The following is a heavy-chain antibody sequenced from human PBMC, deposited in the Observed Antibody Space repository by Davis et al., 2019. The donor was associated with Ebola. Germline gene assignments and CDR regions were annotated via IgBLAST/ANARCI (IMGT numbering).Heavy chain of an antibody. J-gene: IGHJ6*04. V-gene: IGHV3-23*01. Sequence: GESLKISCTDSVITFSSYAITWVRQAPGKGLEWVSAISGSGGSTYYADSVKGRFTISRDNSKKTLYLRMNSLRAKDTAVYYCAKSGLSFGVVKYHYGMDVWGKGTTVTVSS. D-gene: IGHD3-3*01. CDR3: AKSGLSFGVVKYHYGMDV. CDR1: VITFSSYA. CDR2: ISGSGGST.